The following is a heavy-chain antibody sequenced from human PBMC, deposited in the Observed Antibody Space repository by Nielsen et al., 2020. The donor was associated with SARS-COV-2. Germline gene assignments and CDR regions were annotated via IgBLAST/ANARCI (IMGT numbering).Heavy chain of an antibody. CDR3: ARVTEYDFWSGYYPSNWFDP. CDR2: IYYSGST. Sequence: SETLSLTCTVSGGSISSSSYYWGWIRQPPGKGLEWIGSIYYSGSTYYNPSLKSRVTISVDTSKNQFSLKLSSVTAADTAVYYCARVTEYDFWSGYYPSNWFDPWGQGTLVTVSS. J-gene: IGHJ5*02. D-gene: IGHD3-3*01. CDR1: GGSISSSSYY. V-gene: IGHV4-39*07.